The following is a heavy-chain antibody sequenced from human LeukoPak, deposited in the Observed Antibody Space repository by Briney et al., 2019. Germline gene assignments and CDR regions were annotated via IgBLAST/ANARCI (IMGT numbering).Heavy chain of an antibody. CDR2: ISGSGGST. CDR1: GFTFSSYA. V-gene: IGHV3-23*01. Sequence: GGSLRLSCAASGFTFSSYAMSWVRQAPGKGLEWVSAISGSGGSTYYADSVKGRFTISRDNSKKTLYLQMNSLRAEDTAVYYCAKGLMSGYYDILTVLAWGQGTLVTVSS. J-gene: IGHJ5*02. CDR3: AKGLMSGYYDILTVLA. D-gene: IGHD3-9*01.